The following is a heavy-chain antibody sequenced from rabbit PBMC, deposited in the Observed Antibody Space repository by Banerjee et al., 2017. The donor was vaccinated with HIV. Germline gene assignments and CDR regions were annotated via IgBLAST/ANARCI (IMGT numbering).Heavy chain of an antibody. Sequence: GFSFSSGYYMCWVRQAPGKGLEWIGCIYAGSSGNTYYASWAKGRFTISKTSSTTVTLQMTSLTAADTATYFCVRDRDPATNDYRKLDLWGQGTLVTVS. D-gene: IGHD2-1*01. CDR1: GFSFSSGYY. CDR3: VRDRDPATNDYRKLDL. V-gene: IGHV1S40*01. J-gene: IGHJ3*01. CDR2: IYAGSSGNT.